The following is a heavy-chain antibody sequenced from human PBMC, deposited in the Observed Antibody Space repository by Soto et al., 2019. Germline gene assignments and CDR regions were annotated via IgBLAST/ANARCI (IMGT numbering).Heavy chain of an antibody. V-gene: IGHV3-23*01. D-gene: IGHD1-26*01. Sequence: EVQLLESGGGLVQPGGSLRLSCAASGFTFSSYAMSWVRQAPGKGLEWVSAISGSGGSTYYADSVKGRFTISRDNSKNTLYLQMNSLRAEDTAVYYCAKNSVGATRSSRWFDPWGQGTLVTVSS. CDR3: AKNSVGATRSSRWFDP. CDR1: GFTFSSYA. J-gene: IGHJ5*02. CDR2: ISGSGGST.